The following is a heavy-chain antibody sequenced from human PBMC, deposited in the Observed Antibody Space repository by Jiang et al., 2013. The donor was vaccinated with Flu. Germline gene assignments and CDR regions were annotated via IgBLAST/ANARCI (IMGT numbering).Heavy chain of an antibody. CDR1: GYTFTSYA. Sequence: QSGSELKKPGASVKVSCKASGYTFTSYAMNWVRQAPGQGLEWMGWINTNTGNPTYAQGFTGRFVFSLDTSVSTAYLQISSLKAEDTAVYYCARAPTTYYYDSSGNYWYFDLWGRGTLVHCLL. J-gene: IGHJ2*01. D-gene: IGHD3-22*01. CDR2: INTNTGNP. CDR3: ARAPTTYYYDSSGNYWYFDL. V-gene: IGHV7-4-1*02.